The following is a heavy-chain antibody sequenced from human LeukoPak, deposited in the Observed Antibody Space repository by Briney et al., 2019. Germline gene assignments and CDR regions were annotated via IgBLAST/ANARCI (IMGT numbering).Heavy chain of an antibody. CDR2: ISSSSSYI. Sequence: PGGSLRLSCAASGFTFSSYSMNWVRQAPGKGLEWVSSISSSSSYIYYAGSVKGRFTISRDNAKNSLYLQMNSLRAEDTAVYYCARTYIVATIRAFDIWGQGTMVTVSS. CDR3: ARTYIVATIRAFDI. CDR1: GFTFSSYS. D-gene: IGHD5-12*01. J-gene: IGHJ3*02. V-gene: IGHV3-21*01.